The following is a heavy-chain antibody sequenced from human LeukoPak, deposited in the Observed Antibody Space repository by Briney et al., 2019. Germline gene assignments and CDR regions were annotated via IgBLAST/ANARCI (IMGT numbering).Heavy chain of an antibody. D-gene: IGHD1-1*01. Sequence: GGSLRLSCSASGFTFSSYWMTWVRQAPGKGLEWVANIKQDASERYYVDSVKGRFTISRDNAKNSLYLQMNSLKAEDTAVYYCATPTAGTWHFDYWGQGTLVTVSS. J-gene: IGHJ4*02. CDR1: GFTFSSYW. CDR2: IKQDASER. V-gene: IGHV3-7*01. CDR3: ATPTAGTWHFDY.